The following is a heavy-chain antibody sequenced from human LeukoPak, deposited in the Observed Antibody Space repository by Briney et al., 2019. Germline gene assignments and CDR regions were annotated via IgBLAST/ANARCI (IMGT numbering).Heavy chain of an antibody. V-gene: IGHV1-2*02. J-gene: IGHJ3*02. CDR2: INPNSGGT. CDR1: GYTFTGYY. Sequence: ASVKVSCKASGYTFTGYYMHWVRQAPGQGLEWMGWINPNSGGTNYAQKFQDRVTMTRDTSISTAYMELSRLRSDDTAVYYCARVGNTYRDAFDIWAQGTMVTVSS. D-gene: IGHD2/OR15-2a*01. CDR3: ARVGNTYRDAFDI.